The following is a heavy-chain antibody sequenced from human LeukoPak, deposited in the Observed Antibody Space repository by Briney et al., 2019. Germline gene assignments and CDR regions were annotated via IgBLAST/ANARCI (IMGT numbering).Heavy chain of an antibody. V-gene: IGHV3-21*01. CDR1: GFTFSGYS. CDR3: ARGLYCSSTSCYQLDY. CDR2: ISSSSSYI. Sequence: GGSLRLSCAASGFTFSGYSMNWVRQAPGKGLEWVSSISSSSSYIYYADSVKGRFTISRDNAKNSLYLQMNSLRAEDTAVYYCARGLYCSSTSCYQLDYWGQGTLVTVSS. J-gene: IGHJ4*02. D-gene: IGHD2-2*01.